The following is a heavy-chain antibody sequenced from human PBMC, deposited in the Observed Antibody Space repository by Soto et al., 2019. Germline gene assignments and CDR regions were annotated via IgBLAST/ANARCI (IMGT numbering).Heavy chain of an antibody. CDR1: GFTFSNYA. D-gene: IGHD2-15*01. CDR2: ISGRGGNT. Sequence: GGSLRLFCAASGFTFSNYAMSWVRQAPGKGLEWVSTISGRGGNTYYADSVKGRFTISRDNSRNTLYLQMDSLRVEDSAVYSCAKAGCSGGTCYLYYFDYWGQGALVTVSS. CDR3: AKAGCSGGTCYLYYFDY. V-gene: IGHV3-23*01. J-gene: IGHJ4*02.